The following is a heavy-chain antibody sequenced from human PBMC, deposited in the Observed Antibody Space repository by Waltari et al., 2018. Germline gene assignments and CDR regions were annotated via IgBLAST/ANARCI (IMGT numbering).Heavy chain of an antibody. V-gene: IGHV4-59*01. CDR1: GGSISSYY. D-gene: IGHD6-6*01. CDR2: SYYRGST. Sequence: QVQLPESGPGLVKPSATLSLTCTVSGGSISSYYWSWIRQPPGKGLEWIGYSYYRGSTNYNPALKSRVTISVDTSKNQFCMKLSSVTAVDTAVYYCERGRSSSLNDYWGQGTLVTVSS. J-gene: IGHJ4*02. CDR3: ERGRSSSLNDY.